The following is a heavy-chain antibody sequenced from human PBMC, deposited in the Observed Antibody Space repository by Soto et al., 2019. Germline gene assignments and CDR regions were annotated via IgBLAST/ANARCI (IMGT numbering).Heavy chain of an antibody. CDR1: GGSISSGDYY. V-gene: IGHV4-31*03. Sequence: QVQLQESGPGLVKPSQTLSLTCTVSGGSISSGDYYWSWIRQHPGNGLEWIGYIYYSGSTYYNPSLKSRVYISVDTSRNQFSLKLSSVTAADTAVYYWAGWWSGSRQGFDAWGQGTLVTVSS. J-gene: IGHJ5*02. CDR3: AGWWSGSRQGFDA. D-gene: IGHD3-3*01. CDR2: IYYSGST.